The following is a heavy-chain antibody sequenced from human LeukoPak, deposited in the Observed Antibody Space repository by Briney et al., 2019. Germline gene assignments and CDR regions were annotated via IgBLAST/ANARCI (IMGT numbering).Heavy chain of an antibody. CDR3: AKSVGRQQLVTLSNWFDP. CDR2: ISGSGGST. V-gene: IGHV3-23*01. D-gene: IGHD6-13*01. J-gene: IGHJ5*02. Sequence: PGGSLRLSCAASGFTFSSYATSWVRQAPGKGLEWVSAISGSGGSTYYADSVKGRFTISRDNSKNTLYLQMNSLRAEDTAVYYCAKSVGRQQLVTLSNWFDPWGQGTLVTVSS. CDR1: GFTFSSYA.